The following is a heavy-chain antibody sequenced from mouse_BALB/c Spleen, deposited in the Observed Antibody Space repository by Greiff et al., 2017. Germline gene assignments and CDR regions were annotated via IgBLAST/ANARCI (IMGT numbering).Heavy chain of an antibody. Sequence: EVQRVESGAELVKPGASVKLSCTASGFNIKDTYMHWVKQRPEQGLEWIGRIDPANGNTKYDPKFQGKATITADTSSNTAYLQLSSLTSEDTAVYYCARDYGSSYKAYWGQGTLVTVSA. CDR2: IDPANGNT. D-gene: IGHD1-1*01. CDR1: GFNIKDTY. J-gene: IGHJ3*01. CDR3: ARDYGSSYKAY. V-gene: IGHV14-3*02.